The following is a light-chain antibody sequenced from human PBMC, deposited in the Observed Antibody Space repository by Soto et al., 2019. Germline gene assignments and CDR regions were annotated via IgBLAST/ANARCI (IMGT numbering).Light chain of an antibody. V-gene: IGLV2-14*01. CDR1: SSDVGGYNY. CDR3: SSYTSSSTRV. CDR2: EVS. Sequence: QSALTQPASVSGSPGQSITISCTGTSSDVGGYNYVSWYQQHLGKAPKLMIYEVSNRPSGVSNRFSGSKSGNTASLTISGLQAEDEADYYCSSYTSSSTRVFGGGTKVAVL. J-gene: IGLJ3*02.